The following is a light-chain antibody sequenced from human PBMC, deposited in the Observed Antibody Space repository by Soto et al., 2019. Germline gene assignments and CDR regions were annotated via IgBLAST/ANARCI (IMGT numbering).Light chain of an antibody. CDR1: PSVSSNF. Sequence: ELVLTQSPGTLSFSPGARASLSCRASPSVSSNFLAWYQQKPGQAPRLLISGASSRATGIPDRFSGSGSGTDFTLTISRLEPEDFAVYYCQQYDSYPLTFGQGTRVDIK. V-gene: IGKV3-20*01. J-gene: IGKJ5*01. CDR2: GAS. CDR3: QQYDSYPLT.